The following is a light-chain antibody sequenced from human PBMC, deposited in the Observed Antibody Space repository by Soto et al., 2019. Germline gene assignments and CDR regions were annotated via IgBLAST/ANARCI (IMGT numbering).Light chain of an antibody. CDR2: GTS. V-gene: IGKV3-20*01. CDR1: QSVSSKY. J-gene: IGKJ3*01. Sequence: EIVLTQSPGTLSLSPGEIATLSCRASQSVSSKYLAWYQQKPGQAPRVLIYGTSIRASGVPERFSGGGSGTDFNLTITRLEPEDFAVYYCQQYGSSLFTFGPGTKVDFK. CDR3: QQYGSSLFT.